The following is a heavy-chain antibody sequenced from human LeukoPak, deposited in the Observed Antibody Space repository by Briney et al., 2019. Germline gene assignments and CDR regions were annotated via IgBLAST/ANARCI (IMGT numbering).Heavy chain of an antibody. Sequence: GRSLRLSCAASAFTFSSYGMHWVRQAPGKGLEWVAVISYDGSNKYYADSVKGRFTISRDNSNNTLYLQMNSLRAEDTAVYYCAKGVAGTFDYWGQGTLVTVSS. CDR1: AFTFSSYG. CDR2: ISYDGSNK. J-gene: IGHJ4*02. CDR3: AKGVAGTFDY. D-gene: IGHD6-19*01. V-gene: IGHV3-30*18.